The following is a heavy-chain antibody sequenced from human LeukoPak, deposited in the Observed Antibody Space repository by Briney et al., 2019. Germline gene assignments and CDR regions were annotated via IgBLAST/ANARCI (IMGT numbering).Heavy chain of an antibody. D-gene: IGHD6-13*01. J-gene: IGHJ6*03. CDR1: GYTFTSYG. CDR2: ISAYNGNT. V-gene: IGHV1-18*01. Sequence: VASVKVSCKASGYTFTSYGISWVRQAPGQGLEWMGWISAYNGNTNYAQKFQGRVTITADKSTSTAYMELSSLRSEDTAVYYCARADYSSSWSHEYFYMDVWGKGTTVTISS. CDR3: ARADYSSSWSHEYFYMDV.